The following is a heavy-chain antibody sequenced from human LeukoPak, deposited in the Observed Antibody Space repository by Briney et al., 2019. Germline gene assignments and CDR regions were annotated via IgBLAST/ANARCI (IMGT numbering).Heavy chain of an antibody. J-gene: IGHJ4*02. CDR3: AGSSYCGGDCYLDC. CDR1: GGTSSSYA. D-gene: IGHD2-21*02. Sequence: SVKVSCKASGGTSSSYAISWVRQAPGQGLEWMGGIIPIFGTANYAQKFQGRVTITADESTSTAYMELSSLRSEDTAVYYCAGSSYCGGDCYLDCWGQGTLVTVSS. V-gene: IGHV1-69*13. CDR2: IIPIFGTA.